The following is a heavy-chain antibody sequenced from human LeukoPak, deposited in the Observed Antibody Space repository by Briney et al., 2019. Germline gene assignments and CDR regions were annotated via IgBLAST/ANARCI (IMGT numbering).Heavy chain of an antibody. J-gene: IGHJ4*02. CDR1: GFTFSSYS. CDR3: AKGISNTGGEWLVQVPPHFDY. CDR2: ISGSGGST. V-gene: IGHV3-23*01. Sequence: GGSLRLSCAASGFTFSSYSMNWVRQAPGKGLEWVSAISGSGGSTYHADSVKGRFTISRDNSKNTLYLQMNSLRAEDTAVYYCAKGISNTGGEWLVQVPPHFDYWGQGTLVTVSS. D-gene: IGHD6-19*01.